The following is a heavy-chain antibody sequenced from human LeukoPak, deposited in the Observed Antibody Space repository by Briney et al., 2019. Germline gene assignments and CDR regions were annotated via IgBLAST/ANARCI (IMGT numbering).Heavy chain of an antibody. V-gene: IGHV3-9*01. Sequence: PGGSLRLSCAASGFTFDDYAMHWVRQAPGKGLEWVSGISWNSGSIGYADSVKGRFTISRDNAKNTLYLQINSLRAEDTAVYYCASSSGSYYYWGQGTLVTVSS. CDR2: ISWNSGSI. CDR3: ASSSGSYYY. CDR1: GFTFDDYA. J-gene: IGHJ4*02. D-gene: IGHD1-26*01.